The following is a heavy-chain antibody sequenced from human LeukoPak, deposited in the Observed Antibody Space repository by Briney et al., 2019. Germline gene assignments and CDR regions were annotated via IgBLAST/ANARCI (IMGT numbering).Heavy chain of an antibody. CDR2: IYYSGST. Sequence: SETLSLTCTDSGGSISSYYWSWIRQPPGKGLEWIGYIYYSGSTNYNPSLKSRVTISVDTSKNQFSLKLSSVTAADTAVYYCARVPLTSGWYLTPALVGFDYWGQGTLVTVPS. D-gene: IGHD6-19*01. CDR3: ARVPLTSGWYLTPALVGFDY. CDR1: GGSISSYY. J-gene: IGHJ4*02. V-gene: IGHV4-59*01.